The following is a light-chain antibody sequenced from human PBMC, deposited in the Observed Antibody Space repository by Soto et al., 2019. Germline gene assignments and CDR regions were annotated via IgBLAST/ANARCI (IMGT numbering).Light chain of an antibody. CDR1: QSVSSSF. Sequence: EIVLTQSPGTLSLSPGERTILSCRTSQSVSSSFLAWYQQKPGQAPRLLIYGASSRATGIPDRFRGSGSGKDFSLTISRLEPEYCAVYYCQQYGSSPTFGQGTKVEIK. CDR2: GAS. V-gene: IGKV3-20*01. CDR3: QQYGSSPT. J-gene: IGKJ1*01.